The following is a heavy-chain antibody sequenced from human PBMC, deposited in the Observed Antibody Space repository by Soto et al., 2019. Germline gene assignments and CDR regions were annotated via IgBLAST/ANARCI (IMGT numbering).Heavy chain of an antibody. D-gene: IGHD6-19*01. Sequence: GGSLRLSCAASGFTFSSYGMHWVRQAPGKGLEWVAVISYDGSNKYYADSVKGRFTISRDNSKNTLYLQMNSLRAEDTAVYYCAKGLHPWKKAVAGPFDYWGQGTLVTVSS. J-gene: IGHJ4*02. CDR2: ISYDGSNK. CDR3: AKGLHPWKKAVAGPFDY. CDR1: GFTFSSYG. V-gene: IGHV3-30*18.